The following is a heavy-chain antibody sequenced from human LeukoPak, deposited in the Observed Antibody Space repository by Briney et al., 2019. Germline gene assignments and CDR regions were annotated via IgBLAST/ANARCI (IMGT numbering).Heavy chain of an antibody. D-gene: IGHD5-18*01. CDR1: GYTFTSYD. Sequence: GASVKVSCMASGYTFTSYDINWVRQATGQGLEWMGWMNPNSGNTDYAHKFQGRVTMTRNTSISTDYMELSSLRAEDTAVYYWAREGGYSYGLYDYWGQGTLVTVSS. CDR3: AREGGYSYGLYDY. J-gene: IGHJ4*02. CDR2: MNPNSGNT. V-gene: IGHV1-8*01.